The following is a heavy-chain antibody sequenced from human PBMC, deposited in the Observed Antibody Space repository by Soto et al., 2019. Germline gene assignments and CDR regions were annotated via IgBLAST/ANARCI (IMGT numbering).Heavy chain of an antibody. CDR2: ISGGGGST. CDR3: AKDKTGNNWFDP. J-gene: IGHJ5*02. V-gene: IGHV3-23*01. Sequence: GGSLRLSCAASGFTFSSYAMSWVRQAPGKGLEWVSAISGGGGSTYYADSVKGRFTISRDNSKNTLYLQMNSLRAEDTAVYYCAKDKTGNNWFDPWGQGTLVTVSS. CDR1: GFTFSSYA. D-gene: IGHD3-9*01.